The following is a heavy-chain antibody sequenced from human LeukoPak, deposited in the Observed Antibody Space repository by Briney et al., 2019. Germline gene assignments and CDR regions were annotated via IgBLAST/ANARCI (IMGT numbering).Heavy chain of an antibody. D-gene: IGHD3-22*01. CDR2: IRYDGSNK. CDR1: GFTFSSYA. V-gene: IGHV3-30*04. Sequence: PGWSLRLPCAAPGFTFSSYAMHWVRQAPGKGLEGVAFIRYDGSNKYYADSVKGRFTISRDNSKNTLYLQMNSLRAEDTAVYYCAKTSDYYDSSGYGEDYWGRGTLVTV. J-gene: IGHJ4*02. CDR3: AKTSDYYDSSGYGEDY.